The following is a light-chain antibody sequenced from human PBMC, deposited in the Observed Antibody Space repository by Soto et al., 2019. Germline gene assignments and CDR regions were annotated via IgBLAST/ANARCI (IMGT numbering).Light chain of an antibody. V-gene: IGKV3-15*01. J-gene: IGKJ1*01. Sequence: DIVLTQSPATLSLSPGERATLSCGASQSVSSSRLAWYQQKPALAPRLLIYDTSTRAPGISARFSGSGSGTEFTLTISTLQSEDFAVYYCQEYLQWPPGMFGQGTKVDIK. CDR2: DTS. CDR3: QEYLQWPPGM. CDR1: QSVSSSR.